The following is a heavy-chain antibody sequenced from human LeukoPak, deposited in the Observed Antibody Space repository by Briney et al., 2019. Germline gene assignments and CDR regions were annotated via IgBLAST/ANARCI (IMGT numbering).Heavy chain of an antibody. CDR1: GGSISSGDYY. J-gene: IGHJ3*02. CDR2: IYYSGST. V-gene: IGHV4-30-4*08. D-gene: IGHD2-8*01. CDR3: ARPSPEWWASHDAFDI. Sequence: PSETLSLTCTVSGGSISSGDYYWSWIRQPPGKGLEWIGYIYYSGSTYYNPSLKSRVTISVDTSKNQFSLKLSSVTAADTAVYYCARPSPEWWASHDAFDIWGQGTMVTVSS.